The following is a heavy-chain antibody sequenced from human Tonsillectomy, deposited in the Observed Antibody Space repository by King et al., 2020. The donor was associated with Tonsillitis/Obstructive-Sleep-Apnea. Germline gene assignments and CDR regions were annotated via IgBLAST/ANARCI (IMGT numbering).Heavy chain of an antibody. D-gene: IGHD3-22*01. CDR1: GYTFTSYG. V-gene: IGHV1-18*01. CDR3: ATTKDKTYYDDSSGYYLGAWFDP. J-gene: IGHJ5*02. CDR2: IIAYNGNT. Sequence: QLVQSGAEVKKPGASVKVSCKASGYTFTSYGISWVRQAPGQGLGWMGWIIAYNGNTNYAQKFQGRVTMTTDTSTSTAYMEMRSLRSDDTAVYYCATTKDKTYYDDSSGYYLGAWFDPWGQGTLVTVSS.